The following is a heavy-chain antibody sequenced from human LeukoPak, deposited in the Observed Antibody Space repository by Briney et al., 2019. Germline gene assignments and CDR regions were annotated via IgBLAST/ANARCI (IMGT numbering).Heavy chain of an antibody. D-gene: IGHD2-2*01. J-gene: IGHJ1*01. V-gene: IGHV3-30*04. Sequence: GGSLRLSCAASGFTFSSYAMHWVRQAPGKGLEWVAVISYDGSNKYYADSVKGRFTISRDNSKNTLYLQMNSLRAEDTAVYYCANWGCSSTSCYEGGDFQHWGQGTLVTVSS. CDR1: GFTFSSYA. CDR2: ISYDGSNK. CDR3: ANWGCSSTSCYEGGDFQH.